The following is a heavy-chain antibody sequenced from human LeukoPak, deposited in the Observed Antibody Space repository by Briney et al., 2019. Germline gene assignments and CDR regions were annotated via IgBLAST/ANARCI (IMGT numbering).Heavy chain of an antibody. CDR2: IYYSGST. V-gene: IGHV4-59*01. Sequence: SETLSLTCAVYGGSFSSYYWSWIRQPPGKGLEWIGYIYYSGSTNYNPSLKSRVTISVDTSKNQFSLKLSSVTAADTAVYYCARAPYCSSTSCLNFDYWGQGTLVTVSS. D-gene: IGHD2-2*01. J-gene: IGHJ4*02. CDR1: GGSFSSYY. CDR3: ARAPYCSSTSCLNFDY.